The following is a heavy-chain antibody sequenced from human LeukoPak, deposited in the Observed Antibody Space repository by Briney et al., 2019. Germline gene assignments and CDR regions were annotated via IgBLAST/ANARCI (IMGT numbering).Heavy chain of an antibody. D-gene: IGHD6-13*01. CDR2: ISGSGGST. CDR1: GFTFSSYA. J-gene: IGHJ4*02. Sequence: GGSLRLSCAASGFTFSSYAMSWVRQAPGKGLEWVSAISGSGGSTYYADSVKGRFTISRDNVKNSLYLQMNSLRAEDSALYHCARVNSSSWYSAFDFWGQGTLVTVSS. V-gene: IGHV3-23*01. CDR3: ARVNSSSWYSAFDF.